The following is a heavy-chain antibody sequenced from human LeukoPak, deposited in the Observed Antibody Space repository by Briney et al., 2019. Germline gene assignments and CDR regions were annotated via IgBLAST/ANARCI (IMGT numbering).Heavy chain of an antibody. CDR2: IRYDGSNK. D-gene: IGHD1-20*01. J-gene: IGHJ3*02. CDR3: AKEPDNWNAHAFDI. Sequence: GGSLRLSCAASGFTFSSYGMHWVRQAPGKGLEWVAFIRYDGSNKYYADSVKGRFTISRDNSKNTLYLQMNSLRAEDTAVYYCAKEPDNWNAHAFDIWGQGTMVTVSS. CDR1: GFTFSSYG. V-gene: IGHV3-30*02.